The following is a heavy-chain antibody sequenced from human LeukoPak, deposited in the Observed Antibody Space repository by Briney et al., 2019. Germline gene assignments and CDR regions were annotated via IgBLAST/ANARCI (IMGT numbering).Heavy chain of an antibody. CDR3: ARRWNYGRNYYIDV. Sequence: SETLSLTCAVYGGSFNIYYWSWIRQSPGKGLEWIGEINDGGTINYNPSLLSRVTISLDRSKNQFSLRLTSVTTTDTAVYYCARRWNYGRNYYIDVWGKGATVSVSS. V-gene: IGHV4-34*01. J-gene: IGHJ6*03. CDR2: INDGGTI. D-gene: IGHD1-7*01. CDR1: GGSFNIYY.